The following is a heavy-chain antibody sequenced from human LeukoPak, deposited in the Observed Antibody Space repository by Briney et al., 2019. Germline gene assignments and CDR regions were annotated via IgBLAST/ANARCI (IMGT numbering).Heavy chain of an antibody. CDR1: GFTVSSNY. CDR2: IYSGGSS. D-gene: IGHD4-17*01. J-gene: IGHJ4*02. CDR3: ARGSGDYQFDY. V-gene: IGHV3-53*01. Sequence: GGSLRLSCAASGFTVSSNYMSWVRQAPGKGLEWVSVIYSGGSSYYADSEKGRFTISRDNSKNTLYLQMSSLRAEDTAVYYCARGSGDYQFDYWGLGTLVTVSS.